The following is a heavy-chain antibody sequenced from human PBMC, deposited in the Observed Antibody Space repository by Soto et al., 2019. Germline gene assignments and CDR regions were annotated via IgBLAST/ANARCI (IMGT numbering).Heavy chain of an antibody. V-gene: IGHV1-24*01. Sequence: WAAVKVSCKVSGYTLTELSMHWVRQAPGKGREWMGGFDPEDGETIYAQKFQGRVTMTEDTSTDTAYMELSSLRSEDTAVYYCATIAYYYDSSGYNGFDYWGQGTLVTVSS. CDR1: GYTLTELS. CDR3: ATIAYYYDSSGYNGFDY. J-gene: IGHJ4*02. CDR2: FDPEDGET. D-gene: IGHD3-22*01.